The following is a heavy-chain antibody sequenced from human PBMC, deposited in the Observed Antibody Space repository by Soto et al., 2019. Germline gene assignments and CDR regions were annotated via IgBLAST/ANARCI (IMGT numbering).Heavy chain of an antibody. CDR3: ARGPETVVAARHYYYYYGMDV. V-gene: IGHV4-34*01. CDR2: INHSGST. D-gene: IGHD6-6*01. J-gene: IGHJ6*02. CDR1: GGSFSGYY. Sequence: PSETLSLTCAVYGGSFSGYYWSWIRQPPGKGLEWIGEINHSGSTNYNPSLKSRVTISVDTSKNQFSLKLSSVTAADTAVYYCARGPETVVAARHYYYYYGMDVWGQGTTVTVSS.